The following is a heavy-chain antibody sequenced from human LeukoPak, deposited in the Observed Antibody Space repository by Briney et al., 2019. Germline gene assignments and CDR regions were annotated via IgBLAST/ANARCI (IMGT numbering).Heavy chain of an antibody. Sequence: ASVKVSCKASGYTFTSYDINWVRQATGQGLEWMGWMNPNSGNTGYAQKFQGRVTMTRNTSISTAYMELSSLRSEDTAVYYCARGSGQYSSGWYREDYGMDVWDQGTTVTVSS. CDR2: MNPNSGNT. CDR3: ARGSGQYSSGWYREDYGMDV. CDR1: GYTFTSYD. D-gene: IGHD6-19*01. J-gene: IGHJ6*02. V-gene: IGHV1-8*01.